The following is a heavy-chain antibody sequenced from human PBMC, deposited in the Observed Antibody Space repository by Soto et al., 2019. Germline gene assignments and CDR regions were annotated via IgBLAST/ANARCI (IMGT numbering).Heavy chain of an antibody. CDR1: GYTFTGYY. Sequence: ASVKVSCKASGYTFTGYYMHWVRHAPGQGLEWMGWINPNSGGTNYAQKFQGWVTMTRDTSISTAYMELSRLRSDDTAVYYCARSAGIVVVPAAIGGMDVWGQGTTVTVSS. J-gene: IGHJ6*02. V-gene: IGHV1-2*04. CDR3: ARSAGIVVVPAAIGGMDV. D-gene: IGHD2-2*01. CDR2: INPNSGGT.